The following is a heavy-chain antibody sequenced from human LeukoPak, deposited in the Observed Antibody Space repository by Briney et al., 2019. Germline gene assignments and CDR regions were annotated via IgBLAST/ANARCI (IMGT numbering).Heavy chain of an antibody. CDR1: GFTFSSYW. D-gene: IGHD3-22*01. CDR2: IKQDGSEK. Sequence: GGSLRLSXAASGFTFSSYWMSWVRQAPGKGLEWVANIKQDGSEKYYVDSVKGRFTISRDNAKNSLYLQMNSLRAEDTAVYYCARVAYYYDSSTPLHHYYYYMDVWGKGTTVTVSS. CDR3: ARVAYYYDSSTPLHHYYYYMDV. J-gene: IGHJ6*03. V-gene: IGHV3-7*01.